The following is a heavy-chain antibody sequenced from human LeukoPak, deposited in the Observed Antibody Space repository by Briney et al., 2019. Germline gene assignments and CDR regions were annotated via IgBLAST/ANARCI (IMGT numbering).Heavy chain of an antibody. J-gene: IGHJ3*02. Sequence: SETLCLTCTVSGGSISTYYWSWIRQPPGKGLEWIGYIYYSGSTNYNPSLKSRVTISVDTSKNQFSLKLSSVTAADTAVYYCARDKDNWNDVAAFDIWGQGTMLTVSS. D-gene: IGHD1-1*01. CDR2: IYYSGST. CDR3: ARDKDNWNDVAAFDI. V-gene: IGHV4-59*01. CDR1: GGSISTYY.